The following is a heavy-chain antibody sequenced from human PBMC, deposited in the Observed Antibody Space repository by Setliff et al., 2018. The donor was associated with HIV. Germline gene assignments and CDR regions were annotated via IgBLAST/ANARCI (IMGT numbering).Heavy chain of an antibody. D-gene: IGHD2-2*01. CDR1: GFTFSNYA. CDR3: AKSRITSQYDALDI. V-gene: IGHV3-23*01. Sequence: GGSLRLSCAASGFTFSNYAMTWVRQAPGKGLEWVSVITSSGDNTYYADFVKGRFTISRDNSKNTVYLQLNSLRVDDTAVYYCAKSRITSQYDALDIWGQGTMVTVSS. J-gene: IGHJ3*02. CDR2: ITSSGDNT.